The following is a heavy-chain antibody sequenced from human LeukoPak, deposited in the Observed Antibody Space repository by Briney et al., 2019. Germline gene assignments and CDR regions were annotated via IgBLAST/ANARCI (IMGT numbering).Heavy chain of an antibody. CDR1: GFTFDDYA. CDR2: ISWNSGSI. V-gene: IGHV3-9*01. Sequence: PGRSLRLSCAASGFTFDDYAMHWVRQAPGKGLEWVSGISWNSGSIGYADSVKGRFTISRDNAKNSLYLQMNSLRAEDTAVYYCARYYYDSSGYSNFDYWGQGTLVTVSS. D-gene: IGHD3-22*01. CDR3: ARYYYDSSGYSNFDY. J-gene: IGHJ4*02.